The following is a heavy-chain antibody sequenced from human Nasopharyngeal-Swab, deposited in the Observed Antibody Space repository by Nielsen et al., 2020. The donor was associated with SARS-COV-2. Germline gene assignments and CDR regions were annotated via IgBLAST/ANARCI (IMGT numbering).Heavy chain of an antibody. CDR3: TTGFYFDY. Sequence: GESLKISCAASGFIFSASAMHWVRQAPGKGLEWLGRIGDKDHNYATTYGASVKGRFTISRDDSKNTAFLQMDSLKTEDTALYYCTTGFYFDYWGQGTLVTVSS. D-gene: IGHD1-14*01. V-gene: IGHV3-73*01. CDR1: GFIFSASA. CDR2: IGDKDHNYAT. J-gene: IGHJ4*02.